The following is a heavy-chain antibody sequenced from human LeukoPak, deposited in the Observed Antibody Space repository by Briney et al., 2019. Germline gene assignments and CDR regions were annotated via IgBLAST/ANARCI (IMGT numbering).Heavy chain of an antibody. CDR1: GYTFTSYY. CDR3: ARPDKMTTAFYYFDY. CDR2: INPSGGST. V-gene: IGHV1-46*01. D-gene: IGHD5-24*01. Sequence: ASVKVSCKASGYTFTSYYMHWVRQAPGQGLEWMGIINPSGGSTSYAQKFQGRVTMTRDMSTSTVYMELSSLRSEDTAVYYCARPDKMTTAFYYFDYWGQGTLVTVSS. J-gene: IGHJ4*02.